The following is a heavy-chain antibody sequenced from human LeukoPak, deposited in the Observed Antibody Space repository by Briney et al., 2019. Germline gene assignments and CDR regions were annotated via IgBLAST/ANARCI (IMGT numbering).Heavy chain of an antibody. CDR1: GFTFSTYG. CDR2: ISYDGSTK. D-gene: IGHD4-11*01. V-gene: IGHV3-30*18. J-gene: IGHJ4*02. Sequence: HTGGSLRLSCTASGFTFSTYGMHWLRQAPGKGLEGVTLISYDGSTKYYSDSVKGRFTLSRDNSKNTLYLQMNSLRAEDTAVYYCAKKKTDYSYPSSFDYRGQGTLVTVSS. CDR3: AKKKTDYSYPSSFDY.